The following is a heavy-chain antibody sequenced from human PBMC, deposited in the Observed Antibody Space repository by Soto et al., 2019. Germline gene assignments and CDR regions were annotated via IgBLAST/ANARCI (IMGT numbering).Heavy chain of an antibody. D-gene: IGHD5-18*01. J-gene: IGHJ6*02. CDR1: GGTFSSYA. Sequence: QVQLVQSGAEVTKPGSSVKVSCKASGGTFSSYAISWVRQAPGQGLEWMGGIIPIFGTANYAQKFQGRVTITADESTSTAYMELSSLRSEDTAVYYCARVVLPDTAMVNLYGMDVWGQGTTVTVSS. V-gene: IGHV1-69*01. CDR2: IIPIFGTA. CDR3: ARVVLPDTAMVNLYGMDV.